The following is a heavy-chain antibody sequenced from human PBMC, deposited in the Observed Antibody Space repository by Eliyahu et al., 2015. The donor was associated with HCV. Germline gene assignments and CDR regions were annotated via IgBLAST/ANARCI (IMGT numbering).Heavy chain of an antibody. D-gene: IGHD3-16*02. CDR3: ARGLGYPGGYDYVWGSYRWYYFDY. CDR2: IYYSGST. Sequence: EWIGYIYYSGSTNYNPSLKSRVTISVDTSKNQFSLKLSSVTAADTAVYYCARGLGYPGGYDYVWGSYRWYYFDYWGQGTLVTVSS. V-gene: IGHV4-59*09. J-gene: IGHJ4*02.